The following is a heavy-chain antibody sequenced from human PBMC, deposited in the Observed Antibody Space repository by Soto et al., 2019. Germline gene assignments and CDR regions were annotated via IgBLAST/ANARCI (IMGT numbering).Heavy chain of an antibody. Sequence: ASVKVSCKASGYTFTSYGISWVRQAPGQGLEWMGRISAYNGNTNYAQKQQGRVTMTTDTSTSTAYMELRNLRTNNPAENYCARVVGALGHWFDPWGQGTLVTVSS. CDR3: ARVVGALGHWFDP. D-gene: IGHD1-26*01. V-gene: IGHV1-18*01. CDR2: ISAYNGNT. CDR1: GYTFTSYG. J-gene: IGHJ5*02.